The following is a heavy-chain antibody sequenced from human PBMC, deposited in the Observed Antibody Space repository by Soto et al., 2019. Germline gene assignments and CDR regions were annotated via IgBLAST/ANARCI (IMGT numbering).Heavy chain of an antibody. CDR1: GFTFSSYE. D-gene: IGHD2-8*01. CDR3: AAQYTNGPVDY. V-gene: IGHV3-48*03. Sequence: PGGSLRLSCAASGFTFSSYEMNWVRQAPGKGLEWVSYISSSGSTIYYADSVKGRFTISRENVKNSLYLQMKSLRAEDTAVYYCAAQYTNGPVDYWGQGALVTVSS. CDR2: ISSSGSTI. J-gene: IGHJ4*02.